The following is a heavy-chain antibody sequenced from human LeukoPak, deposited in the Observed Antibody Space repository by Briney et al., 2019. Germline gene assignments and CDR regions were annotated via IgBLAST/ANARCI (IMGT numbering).Heavy chain of an antibody. Sequence: PSETLSLTCTVSGGSISSSSYYWGWIRQPPGKGLEWIGSIYYSGSTYYNPSLKSRVTMSVDTSKNQFSLKLSSVTAADTAVYYCWCMVREVNYYYYYMDVWGKGTTVTISS. D-gene: IGHD3-10*01. V-gene: IGHV4-39*01. CDR1: GGSISSSSYY. CDR3: WCMVREVNYYYYYMDV. J-gene: IGHJ6*03. CDR2: IYYSGST.